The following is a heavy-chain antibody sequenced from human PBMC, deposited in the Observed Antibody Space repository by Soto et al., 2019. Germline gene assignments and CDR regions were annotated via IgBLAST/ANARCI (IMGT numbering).Heavy chain of an antibody. CDR3: ARDRESSSSGRRYYYYGMDV. D-gene: IGHD6-6*01. CDR1: GFTFSSYG. Sequence: QVQLVESGGGVVQPGRSLRLSCAASGFTFSSYGMHWVRQAPGKGLEWVAVIWYDGSNKYYADSVKGRFTIPRDNSKNTLYLQMNSLRAEDTAVYYCARDRESSSSGRRYYYYGMDVWGQGTTVTVSS. CDR2: IWYDGSNK. J-gene: IGHJ6*02. V-gene: IGHV3-33*01.